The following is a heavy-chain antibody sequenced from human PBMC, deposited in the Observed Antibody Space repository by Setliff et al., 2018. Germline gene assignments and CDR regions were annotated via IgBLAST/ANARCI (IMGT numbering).Heavy chain of an antibody. CDR1: GFTFSSYA. CDR3: ARGDYGSGSYYYRPINY. D-gene: IGHD3-10*01. Sequence: GGSLRLSCAASGFTFSSYAMHWVRQAPGKGLEWVANIKQDGSEKYYVDSVKGRFTISRDNAKNSLYLQMNSLRDEDTAVYYCARGDYGSGSYYYRPINYWGQGTLVTVSS. V-gene: IGHV3-7*01. CDR2: IKQDGSEK. J-gene: IGHJ4*02.